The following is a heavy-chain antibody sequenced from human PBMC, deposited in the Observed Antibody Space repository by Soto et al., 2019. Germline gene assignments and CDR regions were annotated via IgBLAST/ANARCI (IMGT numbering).Heavy chain of an antibody. CDR3: ARGHSSSWYRWFDP. CDR2: INPNSGGT. D-gene: IGHD6-13*01. CDR1: GYTFTGYY. Sequence: GASVKFSCKASGYTFTGYYMHWVRQAPGQGLEWMGWINPNSGGTNYAQKFQGRVTMTRDTSISTAYMELSRLRSDDTAVYYCARGHSSSWYRWFDPWGQGTLVTVSS. J-gene: IGHJ5*02. V-gene: IGHV1-2*02.